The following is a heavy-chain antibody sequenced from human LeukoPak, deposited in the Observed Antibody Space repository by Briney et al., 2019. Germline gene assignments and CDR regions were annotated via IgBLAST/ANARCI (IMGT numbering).Heavy chain of an antibody. CDR3: AKDRARYTGYVHFDY. Sequence: GGSLGLSCAASGFTFSNYAMSWVRQAPGKRLEWVSSFSGSVDSTNYAYSVKGRFTISRDNSKNTLYLQMNSLRAEDTAVYYCAKDRARYTGYVHFDYWGQGTLVTVSS. D-gene: IGHD5-12*01. CDR1: GFTFSNYA. CDR2: FSGSVDST. V-gene: IGHV3-23*01. J-gene: IGHJ4*02.